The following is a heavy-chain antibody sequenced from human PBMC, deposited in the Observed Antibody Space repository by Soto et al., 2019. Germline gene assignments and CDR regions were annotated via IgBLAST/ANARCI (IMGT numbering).Heavy chain of an antibody. J-gene: IGHJ6*04. CDR2: TYYSGST. V-gene: IGHV4-59*01. CDR1: VGSLITDY. D-gene: IGHD6-13*01. Sequence: PSETLSLTSTVPVGSLITDYWSLIPQPLEKVLEWIEYTYYSGSTNYNPSLKSPVTISVDTSKNQFSLKLSSVTAADTAVYYCARDAQQLGYSYYYYGMDVWGKGTTVTVYS. CDR3: ARDAQQLGYSYYYYGMDV.